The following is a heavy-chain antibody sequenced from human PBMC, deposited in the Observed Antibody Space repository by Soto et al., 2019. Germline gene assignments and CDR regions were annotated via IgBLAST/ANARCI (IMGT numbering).Heavy chain of an antibody. CDR2: ISAYNGNT. CDR1: GYTFTSYG. D-gene: IGHD4-17*01. Sequence: RASVKVSCKASGYTFTSYGISWVRQAPGQGLEWMGWISAYNGNTNYAQKLQGRVTMTTDTSTSTAYMELRSLRSDDTAVYYCARDVTLRDWPLFDPWGQGTLVTVSS. V-gene: IGHV1-18*01. CDR3: ARDVTLRDWPLFDP. J-gene: IGHJ5*02.